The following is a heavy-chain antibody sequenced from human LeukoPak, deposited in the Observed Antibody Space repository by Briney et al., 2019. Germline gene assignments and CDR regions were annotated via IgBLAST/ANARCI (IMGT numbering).Heavy chain of an antibody. J-gene: IGHJ1*01. V-gene: IGHV3-7*01. D-gene: IGHD3-9*01. Sequence: PGGSLRLSCAASGFSFNSYWMNWVRQAPGKGLEWVANIKQDGSQKAYVDSAKGRFTISRDNAKNSLYLQMNSLRAEDTAVYYCARVKDVNDDIMFHHWGQGTLVTVSS. CDR2: IKQDGSQK. CDR3: ARVKDVNDDIMFHH. CDR1: GFSFNSYW.